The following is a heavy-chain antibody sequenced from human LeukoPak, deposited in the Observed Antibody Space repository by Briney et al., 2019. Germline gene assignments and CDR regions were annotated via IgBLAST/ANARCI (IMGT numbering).Heavy chain of an antibody. Sequence: GGSLRLSCAASGFTVSSNYMSWIRQAPGKGLEWVSVIYSGGSTYYADSVKGRFTISRDNSKNTLYLQMNSLRAEDTAVYYCASVFYDILTGYYPRENDAFDIWGQGTMVTVPS. CDR3: ASVFYDILTGYYPRENDAFDI. CDR1: GFTVSSNY. J-gene: IGHJ3*02. V-gene: IGHV3-53*01. D-gene: IGHD3-9*01. CDR2: IYSGGST.